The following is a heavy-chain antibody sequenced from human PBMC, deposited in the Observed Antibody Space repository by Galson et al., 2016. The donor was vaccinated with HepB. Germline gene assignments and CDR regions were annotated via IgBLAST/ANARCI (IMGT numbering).Heavy chain of an antibody. J-gene: IGHJ5*02. CDR3: ARVGSSGWYDWFDP. Sequence: SCKASGYTFNSYSMIWVRQAPGQGLEWMGWINTNSGNPTYAQGFTGRFVFSLDTSVSTAYLQISSLKIEDTAVYYCARVGSSGWYDWFDPWGQGTLVTVSS. CDR2: INTNSGNP. V-gene: IGHV7-4-1*02. CDR1: GYTFNSYS. D-gene: IGHD6-19*01.